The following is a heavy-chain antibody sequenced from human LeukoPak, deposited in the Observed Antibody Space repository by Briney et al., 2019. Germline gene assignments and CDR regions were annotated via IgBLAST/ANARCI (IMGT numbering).Heavy chain of an antibody. CDR1: GFTFSSYA. J-gene: IGHJ4*02. D-gene: IGHD3-3*01. CDR3: ARVETIFGEIDY. Sequence: PGGSLRLSCAASGFTFSSYAMNWVRQAPGKGLEWVSSISSSSSYIYYADSVKGRFTISRDNAKNSLYLQMNSLRAEDTAVYYCARVETIFGEIDYWGQGTLVTVSS. V-gene: IGHV3-21*04. CDR2: ISSSSSYI.